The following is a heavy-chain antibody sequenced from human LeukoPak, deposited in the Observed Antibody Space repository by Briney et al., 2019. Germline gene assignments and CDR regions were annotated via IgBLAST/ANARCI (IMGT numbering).Heavy chain of an antibody. CDR3: ARVRNYDFWSGYYVDY. Sequence: GGSLRLSCAASGFSFSDYSMNWVRQAPGKGLEWVSIISPTSSYIHYADPVKGRFTISRDNAKNSLYLQMNSLRAEDTAVYYCARVRNYDFWSGYYVDYWGQGTLVTVSS. V-gene: IGHV3-21*01. CDR1: GFSFSDYS. D-gene: IGHD3-3*01. J-gene: IGHJ4*02. CDR2: ISPTSSYI.